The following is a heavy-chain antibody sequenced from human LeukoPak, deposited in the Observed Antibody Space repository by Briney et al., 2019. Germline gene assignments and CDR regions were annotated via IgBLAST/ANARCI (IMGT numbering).Heavy chain of an antibody. V-gene: IGHV3-30*02. CDR2: IRYDGSNK. CDR3: AKDSSNPYYHYYYYMDV. CDR1: GFTFSSYG. D-gene: IGHD4-11*01. Sequence: SGGSLRLSCAASGFTFSSYGMYWVRQAPGKGLEWVAFIRYDGSNKYYADSVKGRFTISRDNSKNTLYLQMNSLRAEDTAVYYCAKDSSNPYYHYYYYMDVWGKGTTVTVSS. J-gene: IGHJ6*03.